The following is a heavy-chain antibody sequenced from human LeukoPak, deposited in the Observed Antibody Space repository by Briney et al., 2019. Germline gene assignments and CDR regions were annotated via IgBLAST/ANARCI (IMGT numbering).Heavy chain of an antibody. CDR3: AREVTLAGYWYFDL. CDR2: MNPNSGNT. Sequence: ASVKVSCKASGYTFTTFDINWVRQATGLGLEWMGSMNPNSGNTGHAQKFQGRVTMTRDTSISTAYMELSSLKSEDTAVYYCAREVTLAGYWYFDLWGRGTLVTVSS. J-gene: IGHJ2*01. V-gene: IGHV1-8*01. D-gene: IGHD4-23*01. CDR1: GYTFTTFD.